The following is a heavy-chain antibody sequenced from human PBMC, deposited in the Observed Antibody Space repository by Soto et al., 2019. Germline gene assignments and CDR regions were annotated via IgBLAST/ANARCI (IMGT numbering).Heavy chain of an antibody. CDR1: GFIFGHFG. V-gene: IGHV3-23*01. CDR2: ISGSGFKK. CDR3: AENQGGELVLLPTVHWYDP. Sequence: GGALRLSCAASGFIFGHFGMSWVRQAPGRGLEWISSISGSGFKKYYADSVKGRFTISRDNSKSTVCLALNNLSAEDTAVYHCAENQGGELVLLPTVHWYDPWGQGSLVNVSS. D-gene: IGHD2-21*01. J-gene: IGHJ5*02.